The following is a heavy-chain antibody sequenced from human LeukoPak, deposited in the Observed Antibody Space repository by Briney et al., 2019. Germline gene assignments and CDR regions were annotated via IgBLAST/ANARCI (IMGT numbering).Heavy chain of an antibody. Sequence: GGSLRLSCAASGFTFSTYWMHWVRQAPGKGLVWVSSINSDGSSTSYADSVRGRFTISRDNAKNTLYLQMNSLRAEDTAVYYCARGSAYCSGGSCYSGLDDWGQGTLVTVSS. CDR1: GFTFSTYW. J-gene: IGHJ4*02. V-gene: IGHV3-74*01. D-gene: IGHD2-15*01. CDR3: ARGSAYCSGGSCYSGLDD. CDR2: INSDGSST.